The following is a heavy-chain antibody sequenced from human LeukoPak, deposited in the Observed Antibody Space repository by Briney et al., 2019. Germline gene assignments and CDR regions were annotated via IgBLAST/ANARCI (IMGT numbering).Heavy chain of an antibody. CDR3: DPHDSASQF. V-gene: IGHV3-30*04. J-gene: IGHJ4*02. D-gene: IGHD6-6*01. CDR2: ISSDGRIQ. Sequence: GGSLRLSCAASGFTFSIYAMHWVRQAPGKGLEWVAFISSDGRIQYYAYSVKGRFTISRDNSKNTLFLQMNGLRDEDTAEYYCDPHDSASQFWGQGTLVTVSS. CDR1: GFTFSIYA.